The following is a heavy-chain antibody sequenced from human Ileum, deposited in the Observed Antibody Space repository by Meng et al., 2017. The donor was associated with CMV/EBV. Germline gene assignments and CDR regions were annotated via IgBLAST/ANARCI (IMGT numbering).Heavy chain of an antibody. CDR2: IYYSGTT. D-gene: IGHD1-1*01. CDR3: AGGEVNCHDF. J-gene: IGHJ4*02. Sequence: SLTCAVSGGSINNYYWSWSRQPPGKGLEWIGYIYYSGTTSYNPSLKSRLTISLDTSKNQFSLKLSSVTATDTAVYYCAGGEVNCHDFWGQGTLVTVSS. V-gene: IGHV4-59*08. CDR1: GGSINNYY.